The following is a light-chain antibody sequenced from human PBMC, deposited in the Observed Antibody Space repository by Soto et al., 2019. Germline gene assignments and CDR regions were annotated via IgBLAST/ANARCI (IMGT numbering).Light chain of an antibody. J-gene: IGLJ3*02. V-gene: IGLV1-44*01. Sequence: QLVLTQPPSASGTPGQRVTISCSGGNSNIGPNTVNWYQQLPGTAPKLLMYSNDQRPSGVPDRFSGSRSGTSASLAISGLQSEDEADYYCAAWDDSLNGRVFGGGTKVTVL. CDR3: AAWDDSLNGRV. CDR2: SND. CDR1: NSNIGPNT.